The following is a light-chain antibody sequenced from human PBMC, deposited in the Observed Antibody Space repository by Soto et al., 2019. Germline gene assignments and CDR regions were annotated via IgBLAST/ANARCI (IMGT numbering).Light chain of an antibody. V-gene: IGKV3-15*01. Sequence: EIVMTQSPSTLSVSPGERATLSCRASQSVSSNLAWYQQKPGQAPRLLIYGASTRATGIPARFSGSGSGTEFTFTISSLQSEDFAVYYCQQYNNWHPRTFGQGTRWIS. CDR3: QQYNNWHPRT. CDR1: QSVSSN. CDR2: GAS. J-gene: IGKJ1*01.